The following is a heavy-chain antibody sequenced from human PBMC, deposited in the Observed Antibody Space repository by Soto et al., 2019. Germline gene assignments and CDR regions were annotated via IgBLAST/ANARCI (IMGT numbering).Heavy chain of an antibody. CDR2: INHVGGT. D-gene: IGHD3-16*01. V-gene: IGHV4-34*01. Sequence: SETLSLTCAVYGGFLSESYWTWVRQPPGKGLEWIGEINHVGGTNYNPSLKSRVTTSVDTSQNQFSLRLISVTAADTAMYFCVRIRYQLPSSVLWLDPWGQGTPVTVSS. J-gene: IGHJ5*02. CDR3: VRIRYQLPSSVLWLDP. CDR1: GGFLSESY.